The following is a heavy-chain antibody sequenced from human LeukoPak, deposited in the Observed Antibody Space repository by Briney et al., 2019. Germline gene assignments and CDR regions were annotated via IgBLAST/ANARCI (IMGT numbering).Heavy chain of an antibody. CDR2: IYYSGST. CDR1: GGSISSGGYY. D-gene: IGHD6-13*01. Sequence: SETLSLTCTVSGGSISSGGYYWSWIRQHPGKGLEWIGYIYYSGSTYYNPSLKSRVTISVDTSKNQFFLKLSSVTAADTAVYYCATRIAAAGVFDYWGQGTLVTVSS. J-gene: IGHJ4*02. V-gene: IGHV4-31*03. CDR3: ATRIAAAGVFDY.